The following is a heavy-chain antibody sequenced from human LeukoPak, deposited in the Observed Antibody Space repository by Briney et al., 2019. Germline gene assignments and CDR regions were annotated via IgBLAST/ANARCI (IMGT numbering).Heavy chain of an antibody. V-gene: IGHV3-53*04. Sequence: AGGSLRLSCAASGFTVSSNYMSWVRQAPGKGLEWVSVIYSGGSTYYADSVKGRFTISRHNSKNTLYLQMNSLRAEDTAVYYCAGDYYDSSGYPNYYYGMDVWGQGTTVTVSS. CDR2: IYSGGST. D-gene: IGHD3-22*01. J-gene: IGHJ6*02. CDR3: AGDYYDSSGYPNYYYGMDV. CDR1: GFTVSSNY.